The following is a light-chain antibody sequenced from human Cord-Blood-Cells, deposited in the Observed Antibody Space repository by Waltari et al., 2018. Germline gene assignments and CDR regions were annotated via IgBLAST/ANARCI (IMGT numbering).Light chain of an antibody. Sequence: EIVMTQSPATLSVSPGERATLSCRASQSVSSNLAWYQQKPGQAPRLLIYVASTRATGIPARLSGSGSGTEFTLTISSLQSEDFAVYYCQQYNNWPPMYSFGQGTKLEIK. CDR3: QQYNNWPPMYS. J-gene: IGKJ2*03. CDR1: QSVSSN. CDR2: VAS. V-gene: IGKV3-15*01.